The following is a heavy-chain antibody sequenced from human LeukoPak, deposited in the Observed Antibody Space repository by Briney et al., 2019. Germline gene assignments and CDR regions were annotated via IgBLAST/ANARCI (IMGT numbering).Heavy chain of an antibody. J-gene: IGHJ4*02. V-gene: IGHV1-24*01. Sequence: ASVKVSCKVSGYTLTELSMHWVRQAPGKGLEWMGGFDPEDGETIYAQKFQGRVTMTEDTSTDTAYMELSSLRSEDTAVYYCATLRVEDIVVVPAATDYFDYWGQGTLVTVSS. D-gene: IGHD2-2*01. CDR3: ATLRVEDIVVVPAATDYFDY. CDR2: FDPEDGET. CDR1: GYTLTELS.